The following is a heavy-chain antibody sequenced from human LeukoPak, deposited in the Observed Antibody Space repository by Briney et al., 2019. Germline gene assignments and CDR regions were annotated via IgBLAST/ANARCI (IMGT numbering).Heavy chain of an antibody. CDR1: GGSISSGNYY. Sequence: SETLSLTCTVSGGSISSGNYYWGWIRQPPGKGLDWIASIHYSGTTYYNPSLKSRVTISVDTSKNHFSLKLSSVTAADTAVYYCARAFTLNWFDPWGQGTLVTVSS. J-gene: IGHJ5*02. CDR2: IHYSGTT. V-gene: IGHV4-39*02. CDR3: ARAFTLNWFDP.